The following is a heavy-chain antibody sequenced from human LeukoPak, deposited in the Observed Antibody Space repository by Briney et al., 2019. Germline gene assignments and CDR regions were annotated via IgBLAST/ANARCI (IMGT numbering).Heavy chain of an antibody. Sequence: SETLSLSCTVSGFSISRGHYWGWVRQPPGAGLEWIGSVYQSGTTYYNPSLKSRVTTSVDVSKNQFSLRLRPVTAADTAVYYCARGGSGSYIDAFGIWGQGTMVTVSS. CDR1: GFSISRGHY. V-gene: IGHV4-38-2*02. J-gene: IGHJ3*02. CDR2: VYQSGTT. CDR3: ARGGSGSYIDAFGI. D-gene: IGHD3-10*01.